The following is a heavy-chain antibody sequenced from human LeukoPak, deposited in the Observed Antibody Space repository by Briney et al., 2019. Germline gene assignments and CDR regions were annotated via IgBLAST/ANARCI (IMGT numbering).Heavy chain of an antibody. D-gene: IGHD3-10*01. CDR1: GYTFTSYD. V-gene: IGHV1-8*01. CDR2: MNPNSGNT. Sequence: ASVKVSCKASGYTFTSYDISWVRQAAGQGLEWMGWMNPNSGNTGYAQKFKGRVTMTGNTSINTAYMEPSSQRSEDTAVYYCARGPADPYYTGPYGSGSYSDYWGQGTLVTVSS. CDR3: ARGPADPYYTGPYGSGSYSDY. J-gene: IGHJ4*02.